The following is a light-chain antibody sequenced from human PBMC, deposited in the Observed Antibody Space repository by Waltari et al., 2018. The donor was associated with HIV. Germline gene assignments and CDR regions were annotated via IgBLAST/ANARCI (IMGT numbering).Light chain of an antibody. J-gene: IGKJ2*01. Sequence: DIQMTQSPSPLSASVGERVIITCRASQSLNNWLAWYQQKPGETPTLLMHEASKLESGVPSRFIGTGSGTEFTLTINGLQPDDLATYYCQQYNRYPYTFGQGTKLEIK. CDR3: QQYNRYPYT. CDR1: QSLNNW. V-gene: IGKV1-5*01. CDR2: EAS.